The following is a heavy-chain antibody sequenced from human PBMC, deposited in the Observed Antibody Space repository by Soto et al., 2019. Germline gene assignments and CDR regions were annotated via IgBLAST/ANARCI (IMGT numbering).Heavy chain of an antibody. D-gene: IGHD3-3*01. Sequence: QPGGSLRLSCAASGFTFSSYAMSWVRQAPGKGLEWVSAISGSGGSTYYADSVKGRFTISRDNSKNTLYLQMNSLRAEDTAVYYCAKDYTFWSGYTYGMDVWGQGTTVTVSS. CDR3: AKDYTFWSGYTYGMDV. CDR1: GFTFSSYA. V-gene: IGHV3-23*01. CDR2: ISGSGGST. J-gene: IGHJ6*02.